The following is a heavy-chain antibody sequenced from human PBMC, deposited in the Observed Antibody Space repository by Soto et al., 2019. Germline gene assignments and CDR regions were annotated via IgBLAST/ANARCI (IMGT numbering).Heavy chain of an antibody. Sequence: DVRLVESGGGLVQPGGSLRLSCAASSFTFSGYWLSWVRQAPGKGLEWVATIKQDGSENYYVDSVKGRFTISRDNAKISLYLQMSSLRADDTAVYYCARDGPFISVAAPAFQYAMDVWGQGTTVTVS. J-gene: IGHJ6*02. V-gene: IGHV3-7*03. CDR3: ARDGPFISVAAPAFQYAMDV. CDR1: SFTFSGYW. CDR2: IKQDGSEN. D-gene: IGHD6-19*01.